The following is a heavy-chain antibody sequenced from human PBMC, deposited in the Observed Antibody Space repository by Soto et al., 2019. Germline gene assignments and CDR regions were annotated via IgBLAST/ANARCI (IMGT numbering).Heavy chain of an antibody. CDR1: GFTFSSYA. Sequence: EVQLVESGEGLVQPGGSLRLSCAASGFTFSSYAMHWVRQAPGKGLEYVSAISSNGGSTYYADSVKGRFTISRDNSKNTLYLQMGSLSAEDMAVYYCAREAGPGGELFGDAFDIWGQGTMVTVSS. CDR3: AREAGPGGELFGDAFDI. D-gene: IGHD3-10*01. V-gene: IGHV3-64*02. CDR2: ISSNGGST. J-gene: IGHJ3*02.